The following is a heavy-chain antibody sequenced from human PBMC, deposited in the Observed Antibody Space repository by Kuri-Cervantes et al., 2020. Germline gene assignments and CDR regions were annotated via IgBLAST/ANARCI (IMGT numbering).Heavy chain of an antibody. Sequence: GGSLRLSCAASGFTFSSYSMNWVRQAPGKGLEWVSYVSNSSSTIYYADSVKGRFTISRDNAKNSLYLQMNSLRAEDTAVYYCARDLRSTGHNWYFDLWGRGTLVTVSS. J-gene: IGHJ2*01. D-gene: IGHD2-8*02. V-gene: IGHV3-48*01. CDR2: VSNSSSTI. CDR1: GFTFSSYS. CDR3: ARDLRSTGHNWYFDL.